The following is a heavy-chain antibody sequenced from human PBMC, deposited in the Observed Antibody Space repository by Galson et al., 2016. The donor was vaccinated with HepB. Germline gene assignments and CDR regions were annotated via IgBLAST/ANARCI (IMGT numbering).Heavy chain of an antibody. Sequence: SVKVSCKASGYTFIDHYIHWVRQAPGQGLEWMGWINPNSGATNYVQNFQGWVTMTRDTSISTAYMELSRLKPDDTAVYYCAKGDKVTGWDNWGQGTLVAVSS. V-gene: IGHV1-2*04. D-gene: IGHD6-19*01. J-gene: IGHJ4*02. CDR2: INPNSGAT. CDR1: GYTFIDHY. CDR3: AKGDKVTGWDN.